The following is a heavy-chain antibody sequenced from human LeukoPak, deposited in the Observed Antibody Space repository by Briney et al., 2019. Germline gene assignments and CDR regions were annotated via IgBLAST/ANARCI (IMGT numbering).Heavy chain of an antibody. CDR3: ARDRNSRKSSDWFLKYYYYMDV. J-gene: IGHJ6*03. V-gene: IGHV6-1*01. D-gene: IGHD6-19*01. CDR2: TYYRSKWYN. Sequence: SQTLSLTCAISGDSVSSNSAAWNWIRQSPLRGLEWLGRTYYRSKWYNDYEESVKSRITINPDTSKNQFTLHLNSVTPEDTAVYYCARDRNSRKSSDWFLKYYYYMDVWGKGTTVTVSS. CDR1: GDSVSSNSAA.